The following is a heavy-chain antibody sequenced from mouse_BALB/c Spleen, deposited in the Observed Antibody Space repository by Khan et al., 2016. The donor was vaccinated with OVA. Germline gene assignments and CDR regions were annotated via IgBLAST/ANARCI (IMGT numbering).Heavy chain of an antibody. V-gene: IGHV1-7*01. Sequence: QVQLKQSGAELAKPGASVTMSCKASGFTFTTYWMHWVKQRPGQGLEWIGYINPTSGYTDYNQKFKDKATLTADKSSSTAYMQLSSLTSEDSAVXYCARARFDYWGQGTTLTVSS. CDR2: INPTSGYT. D-gene: IGHD3-3*01. J-gene: IGHJ2*01. CDR3: ARARFDY. CDR1: GFTFTTYW.